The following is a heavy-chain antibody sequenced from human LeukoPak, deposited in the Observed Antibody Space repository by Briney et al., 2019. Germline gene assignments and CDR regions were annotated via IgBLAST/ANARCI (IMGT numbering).Heavy chain of an antibody. CDR1: GGSISSSSYY. V-gene: IGHV4-39*07. D-gene: IGHD2-15*01. J-gene: IGHJ4*02. Sequence: SETLSLTCTVSGGSISSSSYYWGWIRQPPGKGLEWIGSIYYSGSTYYNPSLKSRVTISVDTSKNQFSLKLSSVTAADTAVYYCAKGLRRYCSGGTCYSDDYWGQGTLVTVSS. CDR3: AKGLRRYCSGGTCYSDDY. CDR2: IYYSGST.